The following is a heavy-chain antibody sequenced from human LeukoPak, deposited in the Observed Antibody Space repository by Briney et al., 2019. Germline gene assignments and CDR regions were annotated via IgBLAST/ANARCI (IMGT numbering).Heavy chain of an antibody. D-gene: IGHD2-15*01. J-gene: IGHJ4*02. CDR1: GFSFSSYG. V-gene: IGHV3-74*01. Sequence: GGSLRLSCAASGFSFSSYGMHWVRQAPGKGLVWVSRINSDGTSTSYADSVKGRFTMSRDNAKNTLYLQMNSLRAEDRAVYYCARGRGGYYYDYWGQGTVVTVSS. CDR3: ARGRGGYYYDY. CDR2: INSDGTST.